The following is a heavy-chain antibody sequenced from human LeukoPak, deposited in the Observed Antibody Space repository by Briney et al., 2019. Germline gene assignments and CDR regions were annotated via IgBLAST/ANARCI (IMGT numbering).Heavy chain of an antibody. CDR3: ARVAVAGYAYFQH. CDR1: GYTFTSYF. V-gene: IGHV1-46*01. Sequence: ASVKVSCKASGYTFTSYFMHWVRQAPGQGLEWMGRINPSGDTTTYAQKFQGRVTMTRDTSTSTVYLDLSSLRSEDTAVYYCARVAVAGYAYFQHWGQGTLVTVSS. CDR2: INPSGDTT. D-gene: IGHD6-19*01. J-gene: IGHJ1*01.